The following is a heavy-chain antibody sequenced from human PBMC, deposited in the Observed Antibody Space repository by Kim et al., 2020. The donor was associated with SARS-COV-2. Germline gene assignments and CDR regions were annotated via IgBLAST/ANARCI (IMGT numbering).Heavy chain of an antibody. CDR1: GFTFSNYD. Sequence: LSLTCAASGFTFSNYDMHWVRQPTGKGLEWVSGIGTAGDTYYEGSVKGRFTISRENVKNSLYLQMNSLRAGDTAVYYCARLFKEYSGYPFYFVYWGQGALVAVSS. V-gene: IGHV3-13*01. J-gene: IGHJ4*02. D-gene: IGHD5-12*01. CDR3: ARLFKEYSGYPFYFVY. CDR2: IGTAGDT.